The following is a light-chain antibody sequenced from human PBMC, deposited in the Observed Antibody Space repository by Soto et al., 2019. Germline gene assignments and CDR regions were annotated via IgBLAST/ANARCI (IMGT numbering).Light chain of an antibody. CDR3: AAWDDSLNGWV. V-gene: IGLV1-44*01. CDR2: SNS. CDR1: NSDIGSNT. J-gene: IGLJ3*02. Sequence: QPVLTQPPSASGTPGQRVSISCSGSNSDIGSNTVNWYQQLPGSAPKLLIYSNSQRRSGVPARLSGSKSGTSASLAINGLQPEDEADYYCAAWDDSLNGWVFGGGTKLTVL.